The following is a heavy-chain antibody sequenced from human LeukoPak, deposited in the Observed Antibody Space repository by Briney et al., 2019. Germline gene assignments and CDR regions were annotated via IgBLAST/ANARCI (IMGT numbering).Heavy chain of an antibody. V-gene: IGHV4-38-2*02. D-gene: IGHD3-9*01. Sequence: PSETLSLTCTVSTFSISVGYYWGWIRQPPGKGLEWIGSIYHSGTTYYNPSLKSRVTISVDTSKNHFSLKLSSVTAADTAVYFCARGDILTGYYMDAWGKGTTVTVSS. J-gene: IGHJ6*03. CDR3: ARGDILTGYYMDA. CDR2: IYHSGTT. CDR1: TFSISVGYY.